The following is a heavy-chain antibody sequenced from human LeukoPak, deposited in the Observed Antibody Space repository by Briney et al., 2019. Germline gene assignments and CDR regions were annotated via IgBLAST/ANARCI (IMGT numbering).Heavy chain of an antibody. D-gene: IGHD3-10*01. CDR3: AKEESYYSGNDY. J-gene: IGHJ4*02. CDR1: GFTFTSYS. CDR2: ISGSGGST. Sequence: GGSLRLSCAASGFTFTSYSMSWVRQAPGKGLEWVSAISGSGGSTYYADSVKGRFTIPRDNSKNTLYLQMNSLRAEDTAVYYCAKEESYYSGNDYWGQGTLVTVSS. V-gene: IGHV3-23*01.